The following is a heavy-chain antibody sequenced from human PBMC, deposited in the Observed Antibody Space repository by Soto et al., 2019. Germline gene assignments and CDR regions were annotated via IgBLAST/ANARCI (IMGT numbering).Heavy chain of an antibody. J-gene: IGHJ5*02. D-gene: IGHD4-17*01. Sequence: QVTLKESGPVLVKPTETLTLTCTVSGFSLSNARMDVSWIRQPPGKALEWLAHIFSNDEKSYSTSLKSRLTISKDTSKSQVVLTMTNMDPVDTATYYCARIQRDDYGDYVFDPWGQGTLVTVSS. CDR1: GFSLSNARMD. V-gene: IGHV2-26*01. CDR3: ARIQRDDYGDYVFDP. CDR2: IFSNDEK.